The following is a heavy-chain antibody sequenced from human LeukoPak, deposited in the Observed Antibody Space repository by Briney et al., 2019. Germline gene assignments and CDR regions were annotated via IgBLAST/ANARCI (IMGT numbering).Heavy chain of an antibody. CDR1: GGSFSGYY. Sequence: SETLSLTCAVYGGSFSGYYWSWIRQPPGKGLEWIGEINHSGSTNYNPSLKSRVTISVDTSKNQFSLRLSSVTAADTAVYYCARATSSWFAFAIWGQGTMVTVSS. J-gene: IGHJ3*02. CDR3: ARATSSWFAFAI. CDR2: INHSGST. V-gene: IGHV4-34*01. D-gene: IGHD6-13*01.